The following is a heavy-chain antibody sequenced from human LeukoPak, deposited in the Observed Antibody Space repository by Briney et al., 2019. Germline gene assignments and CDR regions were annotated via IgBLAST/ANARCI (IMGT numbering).Heavy chain of an antibody. CDR2: INPNSGGT. Sequence: GASVKVSCKASGYTFTGHYMHWVRQAPGQGLEWMGWINPNSGGTNYAQKFQGRVTMTRDTSISTAYMELSRLRSDDTAVYYCARVEAQYYYDSSGSRGWFDPWGQGTLVTVSS. J-gene: IGHJ5*02. CDR3: ARVEAQYYYDSSGSRGWFDP. CDR1: GYTFTGHY. V-gene: IGHV1-2*02. D-gene: IGHD3-22*01.